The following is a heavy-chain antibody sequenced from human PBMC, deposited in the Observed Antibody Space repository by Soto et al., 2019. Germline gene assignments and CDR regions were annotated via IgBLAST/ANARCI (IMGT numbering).Heavy chain of an antibody. CDR3: VLMFSSTSPLAEYFLH. J-gene: IGHJ1*01. CDR2: IYWDDDK. Sequence: GLDLAWLALIYWDDDKRYSPSLKSRLTIIKDTSKHQVVLTMSNMDPVDTATYFCVLMFSSTSPLAEYFLHWGQGTLVTVSS. D-gene: IGHD2-2*01. V-gene: IGHV2-5*02.